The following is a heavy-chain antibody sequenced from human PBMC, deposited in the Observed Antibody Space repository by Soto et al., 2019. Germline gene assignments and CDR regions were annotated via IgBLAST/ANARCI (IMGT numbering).Heavy chain of an antibody. CDR2: IYYSGST. V-gene: IGHV4-59*01. D-gene: IGHD6-6*01. J-gene: IGHJ5*02. CDR1: GGSISSYY. CDR3: AKGVSSSLNWFDP. Sequence: SETLSLTCTVSGGSISSYYWSWIRQSPGKGLEWIGYIYYSGSTNYNPSLKSRVTISVDTSKNQFSLKLSSVTAADTAVYYCAKGVSSSLNWFDPWGQGTLVTVSS.